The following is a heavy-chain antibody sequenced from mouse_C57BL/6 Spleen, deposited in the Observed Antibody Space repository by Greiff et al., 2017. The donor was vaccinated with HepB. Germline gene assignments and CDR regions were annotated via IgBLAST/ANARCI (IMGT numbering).Heavy chain of an antibody. CDR2: INPGSGGT. CDR3: ARGDYGSSGDWYFDV. CDR1: GYAFTNYL. J-gene: IGHJ1*03. Sequence: VQLQQSGAELVRPGTSVKVSCKASGYAFTNYLIEWVKQRPGQGLEWIGVINPGSGGTNYNEKFKGKATLTADKSSSTAYMQLSSLTSEDSAVYFCARGDYGSSGDWYFDVWGTGTTVTVSS. V-gene: IGHV1-54*01. D-gene: IGHD1-1*01.